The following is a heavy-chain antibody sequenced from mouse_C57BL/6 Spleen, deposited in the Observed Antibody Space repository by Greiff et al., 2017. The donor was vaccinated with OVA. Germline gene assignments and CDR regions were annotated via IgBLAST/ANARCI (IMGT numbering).Heavy chain of an antibody. Sequence: EVHLVESGGGLVKPGGSLKLSCAASGFTFSDYGMHWVRQAPEKGLEWVAYISSGSSTIYYADPVKGRFTISRDNAKNTLFLQMTSLRSEDTAMYYCAKRQPYGSSSYWYFDVWGTGTTVTVSS. D-gene: IGHD1-1*01. CDR2: ISSGSSTI. CDR1: GFTFSDYG. J-gene: IGHJ1*03. V-gene: IGHV5-17*01. CDR3: AKRQPYGSSSYWYFDV.